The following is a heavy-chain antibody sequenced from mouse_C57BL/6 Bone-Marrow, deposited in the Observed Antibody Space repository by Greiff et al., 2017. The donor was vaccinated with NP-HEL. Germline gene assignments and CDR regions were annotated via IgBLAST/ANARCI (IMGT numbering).Heavy chain of an antibody. J-gene: IGHJ4*01. CDR3: ANMVSTGYYAMDD. CDR1: GYTFTSYW. D-gene: IGHD1-1*02. V-gene: IGHV1-7*01. CDR2: INPSSGYT. Sequence: VKLMESGAELAKPGASVKLSCKASGYTFTSYWMHWVKQRPGQGLEWIGYINPSSGYTKYNQKFKDKATLTADKSSSTAYMQLSSLTYEDSAVYYCANMVSTGYYAMDDWGQGTSVTVSS.